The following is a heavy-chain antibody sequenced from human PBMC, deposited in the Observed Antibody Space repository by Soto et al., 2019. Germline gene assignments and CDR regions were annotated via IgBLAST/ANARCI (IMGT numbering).Heavy chain of an antibody. CDR2: ISYDGSNK. D-gene: IGHD1-7*01. CDR1: GFTFSSYG. V-gene: IGHV3-30*18. Sequence: GGSLRLSCASSGFTFSSYGMHWVRQAPGKGLEWVAVISYDGSNKYYADSVKGRFTISRDNSKNTLYLQMSSLKPEDTAVYYCAKDTELQAYYYYYGMDVWRQRTAVTVSS. CDR3: AKDTELQAYYYYYGMDV. J-gene: IGHJ6*02.